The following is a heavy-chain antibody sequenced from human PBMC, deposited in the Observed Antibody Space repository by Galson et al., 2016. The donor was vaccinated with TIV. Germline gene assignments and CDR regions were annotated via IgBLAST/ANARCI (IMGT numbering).Heavy chain of an antibody. D-gene: IGHD2-2*01. CDR3: ARSWSVVAPNWVDP. Sequence: SCKASGYTFTRYDINWVRQATGQGLEWMGWINPDSGNTGYVQKFQGRVTMTRNISASTVYMELSSLRSEGTAVYYCARSWSVVAPNWVDPWGQGTLVTVSS. CDR1: GYTFTRYD. J-gene: IGHJ5*02. CDR2: INPDSGNT. V-gene: IGHV1-8*01.